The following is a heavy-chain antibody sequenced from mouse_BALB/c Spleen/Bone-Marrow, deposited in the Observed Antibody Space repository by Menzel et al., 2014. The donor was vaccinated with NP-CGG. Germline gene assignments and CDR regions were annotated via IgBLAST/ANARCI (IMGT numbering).Heavy chain of an antibody. Sequence: VQLQQSGAELVRPGSSVKISCKASGYAFSTYWMNWVKQRPGQGLEWIGQIYPGDGDTNYNGKFKGKATLTADKSPSTASIQLSSLTSEDSAVYFCARVGFSFDYWGQGTTLTVSS. CDR2: IYPGDGDT. CDR3: ARVGFSFDY. CDR1: GYAFSTYW. D-gene: IGHD3-1*01. V-gene: IGHV1-80*01. J-gene: IGHJ2*01.